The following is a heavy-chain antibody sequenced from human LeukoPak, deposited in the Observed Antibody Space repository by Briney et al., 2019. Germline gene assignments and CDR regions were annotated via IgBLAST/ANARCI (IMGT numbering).Heavy chain of an antibody. V-gene: IGHV1-69*04. CDR2: IIPILGIA. J-gene: IGHJ4*02. CDR3: ASIAVAGTTFDY. CDR1: GGTFSSYA. Sequence: SVKVSCKASGGTFSSYAISWVRQAPGQGLEWMGRIIPILGIANYAQKFQGRVTITADKSTSTAYMELSSLRSEDTAVYYCASIAVAGTTFDYWGQGTLVTVSS. D-gene: IGHD6-19*01.